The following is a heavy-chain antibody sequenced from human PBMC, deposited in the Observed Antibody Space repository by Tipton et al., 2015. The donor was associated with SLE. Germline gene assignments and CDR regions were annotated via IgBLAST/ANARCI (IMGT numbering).Heavy chain of an antibody. V-gene: IGHV4-34*01. CDR3: ASSPVRARDYFDY. J-gene: IGHJ4*02. D-gene: IGHD3-10*01. CDR1: GGSFSGYY. Sequence: TLSLTCAVYGGSFSGYYWSWIRQSPGKGLEWIGEINHSGSTNYNPSLKSRVTISVDTSKNQFSLKLSSVTAADTAVYYCASSPVRARDYFDYWGQGTLVTVSS. CDR2: INHSGST.